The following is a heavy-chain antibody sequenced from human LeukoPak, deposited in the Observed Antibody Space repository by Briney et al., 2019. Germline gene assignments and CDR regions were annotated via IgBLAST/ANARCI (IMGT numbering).Heavy chain of an antibody. J-gene: IGHJ4*02. CDR2: ISWNCGSI. V-gene: IGHV3-9*01. D-gene: IGHD3-10*01. CDR1: GFTFEDYA. CDR3: ARDGLPITMVRGVIITAAYFDY. Sequence: GGSLRLSCAASGFTFEDYAMHWVRQAPGKGLEWVSGISWNCGSIGYADSVKGRFTISRDNAKNSLYLQMNSLRAEDTALYYCARDGLPITMVRGVIITAAYFDYWGQGTLVTVSS.